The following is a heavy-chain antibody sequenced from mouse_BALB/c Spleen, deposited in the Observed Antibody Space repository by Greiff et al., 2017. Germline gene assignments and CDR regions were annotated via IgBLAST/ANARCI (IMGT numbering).Heavy chain of an antibody. D-gene: IGHD2-3*01. J-gene: IGHJ3*01. Sequence: EVHLVESGGGLVQPGGSLRLSCATSGFTFTDYYMSWVRQPPGKALEWLGFIRNKANGYTTEYSASLKGRFTISRDNSQSILYLQMNTLRAKDSATYYCARDEDEGYPAYWGQGTLVTVSA. V-gene: IGHV7-3*02. CDR1: GFTFTDYY. CDR3: ARDEDEGYPAY. CDR2: IRNKANGYTT.